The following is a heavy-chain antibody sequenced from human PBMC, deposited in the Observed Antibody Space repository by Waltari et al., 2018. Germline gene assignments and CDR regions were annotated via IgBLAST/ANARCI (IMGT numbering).Heavy chain of an antibody. CDR3: AEAGLYVRDYYYDYSMGV. CDR2: ISGIGSAR. V-gene: IGHV3-23*01. Sequence: EVQLLESGGGLVQPGGSLRLSCAASGFTFSSYAMSLVRQAPGKGLEWVSSISGIGSARYYAECVKGRFTISRDNSKNTLYLQMISLRAEDTAVYYCAEAGLYVRDYYYDYSMGVWGQGTTVTVSS. CDR1: GFTFSSYA. J-gene: IGHJ6*02. D-gene: IGHD3-16*01.